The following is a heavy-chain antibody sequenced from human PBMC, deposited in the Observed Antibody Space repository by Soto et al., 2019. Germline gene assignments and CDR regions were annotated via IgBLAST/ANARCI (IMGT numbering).Heavy chain of an antibody. J-gene: IGHJ6*03. V-gene: IGHV1-69*04. CDR1: GGTFSSYT. D-gene: IGHD6-13*01. CDR2: IIPILGIA. Sequence: SVKVSCKASGGTFSSYTISWVRQAPGQGLEWMGRIIPILGIANYAQKFQGRVTITADKSTSTAYMELSSLRSEDTAVYYCARDKLAEQLVLGGSYYYYYMDVWGKGTTVTVSS. CDR3: ARDKLAEQLVLGGSYYYYYMDV.